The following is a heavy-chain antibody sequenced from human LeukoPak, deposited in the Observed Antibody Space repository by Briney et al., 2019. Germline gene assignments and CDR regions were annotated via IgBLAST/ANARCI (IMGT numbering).Heavy chain of an antibody. J-gene: IGHJ6*03. CDR3: AKTSNDFWSSEDFYYYYMDV. V-gene: IGHV3-23*01. Sequence: GSLILSCAASGFTFSSFAMSWVRQAPGKGLQGVSVISGSGGSTHYADSVKGRFTISRDNSKNTLYLQMNSLRAEDTAVYYCAKTSNDFWSSEDFYYYYMDVWGKGTTVTVSS. CDR2: ISGSGGST. CDR1: GFTFSSFA. D-gene: IGHD3-3*01.